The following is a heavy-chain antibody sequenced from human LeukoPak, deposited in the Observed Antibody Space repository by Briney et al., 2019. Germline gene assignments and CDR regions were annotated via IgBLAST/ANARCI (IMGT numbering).Heavy chain of an antibody. Sequence: GGSLRLSCAASGFTFSSYGMHWVRQAPGKGLEWVSSISSSSSYIYYADSVKGRFTISRDNAKNSLYLQMNSLRAEDTAVYYCARGGYCTNGVCYGAFDIWGQGTMVTVSS. CDR3: ARGGYCTNGVCYGAFDI. CDR1: GFTFSSYG. J-gene: IGHJ3*02. D-gene: IGHD2-8*01. V-gene: IGHV3-21*01. CDR2: ISSSSSYI.